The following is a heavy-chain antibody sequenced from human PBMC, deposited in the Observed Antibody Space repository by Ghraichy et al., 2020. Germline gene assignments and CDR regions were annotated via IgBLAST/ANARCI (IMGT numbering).Heavy chain of an antibody. CDR2: INHSGST. D-gene: IGHD2-2*02. CDR1: GGSFSGYY. Sequence: GSLSLTCAVYGGSFSGYYWSWIRQPPGKGLEWIGEINHSGSTNYNPSLKSRVTISVDTSKNQFSLKLSSVTAADTAVYYCARFYCSSTSCYTETRFPFDPWGQGTLVTVSS. V-gene: IGHV4-34*01. J-gene: IGHJ5*02. CDR3: ARFYCSSTSCYTETRFPFDP.